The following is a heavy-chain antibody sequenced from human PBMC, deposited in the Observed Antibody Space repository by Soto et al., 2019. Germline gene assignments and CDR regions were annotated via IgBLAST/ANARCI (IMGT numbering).Heavy chain of an antibody. CDR3: AKEYSSSFDY. Sequence: GSLRLSCAASGFTFSNYAMDWVCQAPGKGLEWVAAISAGGTNTNYADSVKGRFTISSDNSKNTLYLQMNSLRTDDTAVYYCAKEYSSSFDYWGQGTLVTVSS. CDR2: ISAGGTNT. CDR1: GFTFSNYA. V-gene: IGHV3-23*01. D-gene: IGHD6-13*01. J-gene: IGHJ4*02.